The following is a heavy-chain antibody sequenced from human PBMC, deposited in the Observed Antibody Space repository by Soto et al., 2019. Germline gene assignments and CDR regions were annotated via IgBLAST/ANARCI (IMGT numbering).Heavy chain of an antibody. CDR3: ARSVSTIGARPDL. CDR1: GYTFTGYY. D-gene: IGHD6-6*01. Sequence: ASVKVSCKASGYTFTGYYMHWVRQAPGQGLEWMGWINPNSGDTNYAQTFQGRVTMTRDTSISTAYMELSRLRSDDTAVYYCARSVSTIGARPDLGGQGTLVTVSS. V-gene: IGHV1-2*02. CDR2: INPNSGDT. J-gene: IGHJ5*02.